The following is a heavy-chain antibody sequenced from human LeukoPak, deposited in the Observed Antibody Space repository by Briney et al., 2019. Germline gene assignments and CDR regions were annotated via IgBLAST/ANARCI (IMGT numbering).Heavy chain of an antibody. CDR3: ARDSGSYLQPTDY. D-gene: IGHD1-26*01. CDR1: GFTFSTYA. CDR2: ITGNGGGT. Sequence: PGGSLRLSCAASGFTFSTYAMTWVRQASGKGLEWVSSITGNGGGTHYADSVKGRFTISRDNSKNTLYLQMNSLRAEDTAVYHCARDSGSYLQPTDYWGQGTLVTVSS. J-gene: IGHJ4*02. V-gene: IGHV3-23*01.